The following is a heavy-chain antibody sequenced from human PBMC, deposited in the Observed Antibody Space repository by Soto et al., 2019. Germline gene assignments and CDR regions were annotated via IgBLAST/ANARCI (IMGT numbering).Heavy chain of an antibody. CDR2: IYYSGST. V-gene: IGHV4-31*03. CDR1: GGSISSGGYY. Sequence: QVQLQESGPGLVKPSQTLSLTCTVSGGSISSGGYYWSWIRQHPGKGLAWIGYIYYSGSTYYNPSLKSRVTITVDTSKNQFSLKLSSVTAADTGVYYCARAPYSQDIVATRYFDYWGQGTLVTVSS. D-gene: IGHD5-12*01. CDR3: ARAPYSQDIVATRYFDY. J-gene: IGHJ4*02.